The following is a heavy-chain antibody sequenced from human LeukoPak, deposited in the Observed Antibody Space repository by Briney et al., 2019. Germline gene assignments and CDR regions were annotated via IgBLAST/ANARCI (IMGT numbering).Heavy chain of an antibody. J-gene: IGHJ5*02. CDR1: GGTFSSYA. V-gene: IGHV1-69*04. CDR2: IIPILGIA. CDR3: ARAPSVSGGSNWFDP. D-gene: IGHD2-15*01. Sequence: GASVKVSCKASGGTFSSYAISWVRQAPGQGLEWMGRIIPILGIANYAQKFQGRVTITADKSMSTAYMELSSLRSEDTAVYYCARAPSVSGGSNWFDPWGQGTLVTVSS.